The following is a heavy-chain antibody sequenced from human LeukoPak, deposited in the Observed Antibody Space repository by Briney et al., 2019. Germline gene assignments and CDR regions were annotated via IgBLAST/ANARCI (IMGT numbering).Heavy chain of an antibody. CDR2: INPNSGGT. D-gene: IGHD3-3*01. V-gene: IGHV1-2*02. Sequence: GASVKVSCKASGYTFTGYYMHWVRQAPGQGLEWMGWINPNSGGTNYAQKFQGRVTMTRDTSISTAYMELSRLRSGDTAVYYCARAIRYDFWSGYYFDYWGQGTLVTVSS. J-gene: IGHJ4*02. CDR3: ARAIRYDFWSGYYFDY. CDR1: GYTFTGYY.